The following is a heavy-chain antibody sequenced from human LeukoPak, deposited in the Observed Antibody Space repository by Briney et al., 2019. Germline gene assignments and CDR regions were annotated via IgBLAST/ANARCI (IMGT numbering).Heavy chain of an antibody. V-gene: IGHV3-30*18. D-gene: IGHD5-12*01. J-gene: IGHJ5*02. CDR3: AKDHGVDIVATYGVYGNWFDP. Sequence: PGGSLRFSCAASGFTFSSYGMHRVRQAPGKGLEWVAVISYDGSNKYYADSVKGRFTISRDNSKNTLYLQMNSLRAEDTAVYYCAKDHGVDIVATYGVYGNWFDPWGQGTLVTVSS. CDR2: ISYDGSNK. CDR1: GFTFSSYG.